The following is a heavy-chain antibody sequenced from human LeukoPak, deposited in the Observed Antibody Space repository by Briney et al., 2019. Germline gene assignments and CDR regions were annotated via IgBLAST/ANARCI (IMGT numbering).Heavy chain of an antibody. CDR1: GFTFSSYS. CDR2: ISSSSSTI. CDR3: ARDGPTVTTTPGFDY. Sequence: GGSLRLSCAASGFTFSSYSMNWVRQAPGKGLEWVSYISSSSSTIYYADSVKGRFTISRDNAKNSLYLQMNSLRAEDTAVYYCARDGPTVTTTPGFDYWGQGTLVTVSS. V-gene: IGHV3-48*01. D-gene: IGHD4-17*01. J-gene: IGHJ4*02.